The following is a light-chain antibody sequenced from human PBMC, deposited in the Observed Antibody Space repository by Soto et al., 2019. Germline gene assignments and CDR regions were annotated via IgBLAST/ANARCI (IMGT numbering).Light chain of an antibody. V-gene: IGKV3-15*01. CDR1: QSIDGD. Sequence: EIVLTQSPASLSVSPGERVTLSCRASQSIDGDLAWFQQKPGQAPRLLISGASTRAAGIPDRFSGSGSGTEFTLTITSLQSDDSAAYYCLQDYNYPFTFGQGTKVDIK. J-gene: IGKJ2*01. CDR3: LQDYNYPFT. CDR2: GAS.